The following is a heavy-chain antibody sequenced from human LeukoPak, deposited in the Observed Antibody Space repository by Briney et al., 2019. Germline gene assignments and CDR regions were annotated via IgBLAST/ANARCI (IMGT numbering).Heavy chain of an antibody. Sequence: GGSLRLSCAASGFTFSSYSMNWVRQAPGKGLEWVSYISSSSSTIYYADSVKGRFTISRDNAKNSLYLQMNSLRAEDTAVYYCAKDGPLGGELLGYWGQGTLVTVSS. V-gene: IGHV3-48*01. D-gene: IGHD1-26*01. CDR2: ISSSSSTI. CDR3: AKDGPLGGELLGY. CDR1: GFTFSSYS. J-gene: IGHJ4*02.